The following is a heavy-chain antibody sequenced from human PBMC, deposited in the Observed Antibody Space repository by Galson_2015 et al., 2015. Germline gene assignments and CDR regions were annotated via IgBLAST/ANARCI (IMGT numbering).Heavy chain of an antibody. J-gene: IGHJ4*02. V-gene: IGHV3-53*01. CDR2: MYSDGTT. CDR3: ARDAYYYDNRGG. Sequence: SLRLSCAASGFSVSSNYMNWVRQAPGKGLEWVSIMYSDGTTYYADSVGGRFTISRDNSKNTVYLQMNSLRAEDTAVFYCARDAYYYDNRGGWGQGTLVTVSS. D-gene: IGHD3-22*01. CDR1: GFSVSSNY.